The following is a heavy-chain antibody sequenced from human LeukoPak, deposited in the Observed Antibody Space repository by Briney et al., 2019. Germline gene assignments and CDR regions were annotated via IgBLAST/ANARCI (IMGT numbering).Heavy chain of an antibody. D-gene: IGHD2-21*02. V-gene: IGHV3-49*03. J-gene: IGHJ6*02. CDR1: GFTFSDYY. CDR3: TRVRAYCGGDCYDYYYYYGMDV. Sequence: QPGGSLRLSCAASGFTFSDYYMSWIRQAPGKGLEWVGFIRSKAYGGTTEYAASVKGRFTISRDDSKSIAYLQMNSLKTEDTAVYYCTRVRAYCGGDCYDYYYYYGMDVWGQGTTVTVSS. CDR2: IRSKAYGGTT.